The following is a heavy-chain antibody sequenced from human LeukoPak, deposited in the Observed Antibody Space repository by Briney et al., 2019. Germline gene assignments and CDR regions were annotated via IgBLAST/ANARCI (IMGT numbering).Heavy chain of an antibody. J-gene: IGHJ4*02. CDR1: GGSISSYY. CDR3: ARVDSSSWYYFDY. CDR2: IYYSGST. D-gene: IGHD6-13*01. Sequence: SETLSLTCTVSGGSISSYYWSWIRQPPGKGLEWIRYIYYSGSTNYNPSLKSRVTISVDTSKNQFSLKLSSVTAADTAVYYCARVDSSSWYYFDYWGQGTLVTVSS. V-gene: IGHV4-59*01.